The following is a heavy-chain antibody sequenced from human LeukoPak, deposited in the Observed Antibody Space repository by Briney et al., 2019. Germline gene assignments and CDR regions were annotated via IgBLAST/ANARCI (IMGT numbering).Heavy chain of an antibody. Sequence: ASVKVSCKASGFTFIGYYIHWVRQAPGQGLEWMGWINPNSGGTNYAQRFQGKVTMTRDTSITTAYMELSRLTSDDTAVYYCARGTTMVRGVVVTFSWFDPWGQGTLVTVSS. D-gene: IGHD3-10*01. V-gene: IGHV1-2*02. CDR2: INPNSGGT. CDR1: GFTFIGYY. CDR3: ARGTTMVRGVVVTFSWFDP. J-gene: IGHJ5*02.